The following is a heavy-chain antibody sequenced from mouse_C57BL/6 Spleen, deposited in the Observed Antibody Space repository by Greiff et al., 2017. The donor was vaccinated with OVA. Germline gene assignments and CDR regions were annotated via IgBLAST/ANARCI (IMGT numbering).Heavy chain of an antibody. CDR1: GYAFSSSW. J-gene: IGHJ3*01. CDR3: ARDFSFAY. D-gene: IGHD1-3*01. V-gene: IGHV1-82*01. Sequence: VMLVESGPALVKPGASVKISCKASGYAFSSSWMNWVKQRPGKGLEWIGRIYPGDGNTNYNGKFKGKATLTADKSSSTAYMQLSSLTSEDSAVYFCARDFSFAYWGQGTLVTVSA. CDR2: IYPGDGNT.